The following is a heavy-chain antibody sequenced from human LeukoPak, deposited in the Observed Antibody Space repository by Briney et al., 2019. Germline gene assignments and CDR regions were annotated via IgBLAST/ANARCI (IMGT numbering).Heavy chain of an antibody. CDR2: ISGSGGST. V-gene: IGHV3-23*01. CDR3: AKEGYYDSSGYYPTAFDI. J-gene: IGHJ3*02. Sequence: GGSLRLSCAASGFTFSSYAMSWVRQAPGKGLEWVSAISGSGGSTYYADSVKGRFTISRDNSKNTLYLQMNSLRAEDTAVYYCAKEGYYDSSGYYPTAFDIWGQGTMVTVSS. D-gene: IGHD3-22*01. CDR1: GFTFSSYA.